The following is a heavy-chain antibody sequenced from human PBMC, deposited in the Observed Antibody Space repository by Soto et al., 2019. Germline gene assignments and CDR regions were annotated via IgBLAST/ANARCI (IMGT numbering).Heavy chain of an antibody. V-gene: IGHV4-59*04. D-gene: IGHD3-22*01. CDR2: IYYSGST. J-gene: IGHJ4*02. CDR1: GGSFSGYI. CDR3: ARQLYYYDSSGYYDY. Sequence: SETLSLTCDVYGGSFSGYIWTWIRQPPGKGLEWIGSIYYSGSTYYNPSLKSRVTMSVDTSKNQFFLKLSSVTAADTAVYYCARQLYYYDSSGYYDYWGQGTLVTVSS.